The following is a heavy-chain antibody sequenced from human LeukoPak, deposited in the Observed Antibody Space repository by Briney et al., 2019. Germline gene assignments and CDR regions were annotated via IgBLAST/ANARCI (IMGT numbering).Heavy chain of an antibody. CDR3: AKTYSPFGDYAVDYYYGMDV. CDR1: GFTFSSYG. Sequence: PGGSLRLSCAASGFTFSSYGMHWVRQAPGKGLEWVAVISYDGSNKYYADSVKGRFTISRDNSKNTLFLQMNSPRAEDTAVYYCAKTYSPFGDYAVDYYYGMDVWGQGTTVTVSS. CDR2: ISYDGSNK. D-gene: IGHD4-17*01. J-gene: IGHJ6*02. V-gene: IGHV3-30*18.